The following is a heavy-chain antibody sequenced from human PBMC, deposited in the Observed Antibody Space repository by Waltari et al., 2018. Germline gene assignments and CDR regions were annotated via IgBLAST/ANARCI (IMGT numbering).Heavy chain of an antibody. V-gene: IGHV4-59*11. J-gene: IGHJ4*02. CDR3: ARGERNGLDY. D-gene: IGHD1-26*01. CDR1: GVSISSQY. CDR2: IFYIGSI. Sequence: QVQLQESGPGLVKPSETLSLTCTVSGVSISSQYWSWIRHAPGKGLGWIGYIFYIGSINYNPSLKSRVTISVDTSKSQFSLRLTSVTAADTAVYYCARGERNGLDYWGQGTLVTVSS.